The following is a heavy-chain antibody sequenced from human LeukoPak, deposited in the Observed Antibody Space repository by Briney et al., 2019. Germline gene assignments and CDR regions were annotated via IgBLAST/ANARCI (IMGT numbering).Heavy chain of an antibody. V-gene: IGHV1-69*01. CDR3: ARGLYCSSTSCYGLPRCFWFDP. J-gene: IGHJ5*02. Sequence: ASVKVSCKASGGTFSSYAISWVRQAPGQGLEWMGGIIPIFGTANYAQKFQGRVTITADESTSTAYMELSSLRSEDTAVYYCARGLYCSSTSCYGLPRCFWFDPWGQGTLVTVSS. CDR2: IIPIFGTA. D-gene: IGHD2-2*01. CDR1: GGTFSSYA.